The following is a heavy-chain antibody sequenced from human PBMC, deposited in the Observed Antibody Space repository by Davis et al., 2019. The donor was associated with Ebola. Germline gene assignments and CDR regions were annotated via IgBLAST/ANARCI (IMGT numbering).Heavy chain of an antibody. CDR3: ARGHCSGGNCYSAYYYGMDV. D-gene: IGHD2-15*01. CDR2: MNPNRVNT. Sequence: AASVKVSCKASGSTFTGYDINWVRQATGQGLEGVGWMNPNRVNTGYAQKFQGRVTMTRNTSISTAYMELSSLRSEDTAVYYCARGHCSGGNCYSAYYYGMDVWGQGTTVTVSS. V-gene: IGHV1-8*01. CDR1: GSTFTGYD. J-gene: IGHJ6*02.